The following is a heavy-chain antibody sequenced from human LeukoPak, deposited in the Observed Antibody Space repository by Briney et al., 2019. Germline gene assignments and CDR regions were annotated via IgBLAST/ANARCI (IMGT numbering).Heavy chain of an antibody. CDR1: GFMFSSYG. D-gene: IGHD3-10*01. Sequence: GGSLRLSCAASGFMFSSYGMHWVRQAPGKGLEWVAFIRYDGSNKYSGDSVRGRFTISRDNSKNALYLQMNSLRAEDTAVYYCAKLSPTDTSGDYWGQGTPVTVSS. CDR2: IRYDGSNK. CDR3: AKLSPTDTSGDY. V-gene: IGHV3-30*02. J-gene: IGHJ4*02.